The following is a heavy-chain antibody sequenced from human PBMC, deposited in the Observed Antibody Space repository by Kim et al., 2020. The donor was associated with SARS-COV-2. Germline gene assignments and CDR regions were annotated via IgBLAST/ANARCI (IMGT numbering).Heavy chain of an antibody. D-gene: IGHD6-13*01. CDR2: IHSDSA. J-gene: IGHJ4*02. V-gene: IGHV3-66*02. CDR3: AKNLGSRWYLDF. CDR1: GFTVRNNY. Sequence: GGSLRLSRAASGFTVRNNYMSWVRQAPGKGLEWVAVIHSDSAYYGDSVKGRFTISRDSSQNTLHLQMNSLRDEDTALYYCAKNLGSRWYLDFWGQGILVTVS.